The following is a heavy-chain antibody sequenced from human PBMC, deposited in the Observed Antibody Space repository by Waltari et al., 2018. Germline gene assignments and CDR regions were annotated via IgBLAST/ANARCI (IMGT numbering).Heavy chain of an antibody. CDR3: ARARGVGATPYYFDY. V-gene: IGHV4-61*02. Sequence: YYWSWIRQPAGKGLEWIGRIYTSGSTNYNPSLKSRVTISVDTSKNQFSLKLSSVTAADTAVYYCARARGVGATPYYFDYWGQGTLVTVSS. D-gene: IGHD1-26*01. J-gene: IGHJ4*02. CDR2: IYTSGST. CDR1: YY.